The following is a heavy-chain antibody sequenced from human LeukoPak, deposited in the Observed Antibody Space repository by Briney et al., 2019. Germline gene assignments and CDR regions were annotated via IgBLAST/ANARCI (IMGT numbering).Heavy chain of an antibody. CDR3: ARDYSTVTTFFDY. V-gene: IGHV3-48*01. Sequence: GGSLRLSCAASGFIFRSYSMNWVRQAPGKGLEWVSYISGGSTTIYYADSVKGRFTISRDNAKSSRYLQMNRLRAEDTAVYYCARDYSTVTTFFDYWGQGTLVTVSS. CDR1: GFIFRSYS. J-gene: IGHJ4*02. D-gene: IGHD4-17*01. CDR2: ISGGSTTI.